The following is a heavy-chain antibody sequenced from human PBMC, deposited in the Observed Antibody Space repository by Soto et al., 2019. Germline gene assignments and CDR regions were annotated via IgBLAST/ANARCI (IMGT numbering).Heavy chain of an antibody. D-gene: IGHD1-26*01. CDR2: IIPIFGTA. Sequence: SVKVSCKASGGTFSSYAISWVRQAPGQGLEWMGGIIPIFGTANYAQKFQGRVTITADESTSTAYMELSSLRSEDTAVYYCARTPLPGSYYYYYGMDVWGQGTTVTVSS. CDR1: GGTFSSYA. V-gene: IGHV1-69*13. CDR3: ARTPLPGSYYYYYGMDV. J-gene: IGHJ6*02.